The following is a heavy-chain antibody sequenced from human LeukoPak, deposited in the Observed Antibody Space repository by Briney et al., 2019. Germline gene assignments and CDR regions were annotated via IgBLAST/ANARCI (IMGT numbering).Heavy chain of an antibody. CDR2: ISAYNGNT. CDR3: ARRDSSGYYPNWFDP. D-gene: IGHD3-22*01. J-gene: IGHJ5*02. V-gene: IGHV1-18*01. CDR1: GYTFTSYG. Sequence: ASVTVSCTASGYTFTSYGISWVRQAPGQGLEWMGWISAYNGNTNYAQKLQGRVTMTTDTSTSTAYMELRSLRSDDTAVYYCARRDSSGYYPNWFDPWGQGTLVTVSS.